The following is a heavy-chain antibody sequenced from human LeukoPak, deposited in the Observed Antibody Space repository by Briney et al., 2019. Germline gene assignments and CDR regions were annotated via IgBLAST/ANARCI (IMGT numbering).Heavy chain of an antibody. V-gene: IGHV5-10-1*01. CDR2: IDPSDSYT. D-gene: IGHD4-17*01. CDR3: AKGLDDYGDSPFDY. CDR1: GYSFTSYW. J-gene: IGHJ4*02. Sequence: GESLKISCRGSGYSFTSYWISWVRQMPGKGLEWMGRIDPSDSYTNCSPSFQGHVTISADKSISTAYLQWSSLKASDTAMYYCAKGLDDYGDSPFDYWGQGTLVTVSS.